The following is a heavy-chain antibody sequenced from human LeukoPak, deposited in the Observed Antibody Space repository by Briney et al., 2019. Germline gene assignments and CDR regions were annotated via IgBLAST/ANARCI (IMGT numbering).Heavy chain of an antibody. CDR3: ARAQNYDFWSGYYHENWFDP. J-gene: IGHJ5*02. Sequence: SETLSLTSTVSGGSISSSSYYWGWIRQPPGKGLEWIGSIYYSGSTYYNPSLKSRVTISVDTSKNQFSLKLSSVTAADTAVYYCARAQNYDFWSGYYHENWFDPWGQGTLVTVSS. CDR2: IYYSGST. D-gene: IGHD3-3*01. V-gene: IGHV4-39*07. CDR1: GGSISSSSYY.